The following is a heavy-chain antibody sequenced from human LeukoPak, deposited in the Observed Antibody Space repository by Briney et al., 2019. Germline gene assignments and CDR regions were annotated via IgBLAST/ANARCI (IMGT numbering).Heavy chain of an antibody. Sequence: SQTLSLTCAISGDSVSSNSAAGNWIRQSPSRGLEWLGRTYYRSKWYNDYAVSVKSRITINPDTSKNQFSLQLNSVTPEDTAVYYRAREPYDNYYYYYGMDVWGQGTTVTVS. CDR1: GDSVSSNSAA. J-gene: IGHJ6*02. V-gene: IGHV6-1*01. CDR2: TYYRSKWYN. D-gene: IGHD3-22*01. CDR3: AREPYDNYYYYYGMDV.